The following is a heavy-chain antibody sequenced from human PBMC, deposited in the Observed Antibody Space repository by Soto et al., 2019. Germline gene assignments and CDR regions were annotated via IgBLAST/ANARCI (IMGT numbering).Heavy chain of an antibody. CDR3: AKEVAVAGDFDY. V-gene: IGHV3-30*18. CDR1: GFTFSSYG. Sequence: HPGGSLRLSCVASGFTFSSYGIHWVRQAPGKGLEWVAVISSDGNTKYYADSVKGRFTISRDNSKNTLYLQMDSLGPEDTAVYYCAKEVAVAGDFDYWGHGTLVTVSS. J-gene: IGHJ4*01. CDR2: ISSDGNTK. D-gene: IGHD6-19*01.